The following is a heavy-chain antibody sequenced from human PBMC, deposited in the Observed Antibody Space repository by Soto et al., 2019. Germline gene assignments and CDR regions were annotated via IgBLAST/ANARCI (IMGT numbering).Heavy chain of an antibody. V-gene: IGHV1-3*01. CDR3: ARTHVVVVDATVDAFDS. J-gene: IGHJ3*02. CDR2: INAGNGNT. Sequence: GAPVKVSCKPSGNTFTSFAMHWGRPAPGKRFEWMGWINAGNGNTKYSQKFQGRVTITRDTSASTAYMELSSLRSEDTAVYYCARTHVVVVDATVDAFDSWGQGTMVTVSS. CDR1: GNTFTSFA. D-gene: IGHD2-15*01.